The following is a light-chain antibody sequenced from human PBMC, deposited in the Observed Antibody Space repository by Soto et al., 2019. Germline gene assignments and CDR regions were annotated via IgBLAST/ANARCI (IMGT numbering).Light chain of an antibody. CDR1: QSVSTY. CDR3: QQYDT. CDR2: GAS. Sequence: EIVLTQSPATLSLSAGERATLSCRASQSVSTYLAWYQQKSGQAPRLLLYGASSRATGIPDRFTGSGSGTDFTLTISRLEPEDFAVYYCQQYDTFGQGTKLEIK. J-gene: IGKJ2*01. V-gene: IGKV3-20*01.